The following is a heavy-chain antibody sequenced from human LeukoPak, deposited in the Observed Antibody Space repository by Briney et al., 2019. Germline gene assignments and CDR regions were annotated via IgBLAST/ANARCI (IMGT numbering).Heavy chain of an antibody. CDR2: IYYSGST. J-gene: IGHJ4*02. D-gene: IGHD6-13*01. V-gene: IGHV4-39*07. Sequence: SETLSLTCTVSGGSITSSGYYWGWIRQPPGKGLEWIGSIYYSGSTSYNPSLKSRVTISVDTSKNQFSLKLSSVTAADTAVYYCARGQGIAAYFDYWGQGTLVTVSS. CDR3: ARGQGIAAYFDY. CDR1: GGSITSSGYY.